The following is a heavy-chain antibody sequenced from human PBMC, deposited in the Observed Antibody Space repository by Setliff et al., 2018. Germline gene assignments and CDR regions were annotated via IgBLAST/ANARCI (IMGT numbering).Heavy chain of an antibody. J-gene: IGHJ4*02. CDR3: ARGTQAYTSWTDSALGY. Sequence: LRLSCAASGFTFSSYGFHWVRQAPGKGLEWVAVIWYDGSNSYYADSVKGRFTISRDNSRNMLYMQMNSLRADDTAVYYCARGTQAYTSWTDSALGYWGKGTLVTVSS. CDR2: IWYDGSNS. V-gene: IGHV3-33*01. CDR1: GFTFSSYG. D-gene: IGHD2-15*01.